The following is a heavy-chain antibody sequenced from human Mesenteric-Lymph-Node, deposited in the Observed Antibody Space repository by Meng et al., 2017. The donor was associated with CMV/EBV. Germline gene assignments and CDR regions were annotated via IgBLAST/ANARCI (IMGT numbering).Heavy chain of an antibody. CDR1: GYTFTSYD. D-gene: IGHD6-13*01. V-gene: IGHV1-8*01. CDR3: ARRRDSNNWYAGFDP. Sequence: ASVKVSCKASGYTFTSYDINWVRQATGQGLEWMGWTNPNSGNTGYAQKFQGRVTMTRNTSIRTAYMELSSLRSEDTAVYYCARRRDSNNWYAGFDPWGQGTLVTVSS. J-gene: IGHJ5*02. CDR2: TNPNSGNT.